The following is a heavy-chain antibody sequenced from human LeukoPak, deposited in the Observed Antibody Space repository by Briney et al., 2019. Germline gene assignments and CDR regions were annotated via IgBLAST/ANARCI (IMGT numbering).Heavy chain of an antibody. J-gene: IGHJ4*02. CDR1: GFTFSSYT. D-gene: IGHD3-10*01. CDR2: IYSGGGT. V-gene: IGHV3-66*01. Sequence: PGGSLRLSCAASGFTFSSYTMRWVRQAPGKGLEWVSVIYSGGGTYYADSVKGRFTISRDNSKNTVYLQMNSLRVEDTAVYYCARSRGTFFPHDYWGQGTLVTVSS. CDR3: ARSRGTFFPHDY.